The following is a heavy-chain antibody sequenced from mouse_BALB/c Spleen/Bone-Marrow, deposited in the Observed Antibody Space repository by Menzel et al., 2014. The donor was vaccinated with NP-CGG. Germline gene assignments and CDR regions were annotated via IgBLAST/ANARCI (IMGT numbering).Heavy chain of an antibody. CDR3: ARVWYFDY. Sequence: VKLVESGGGLVQPGGSLKLSCAASGFTFSSYGMSWVRQTPDKRLELVATINSNGGSTYYPDSVKGRFTISRDDAKNTLYLQMSSLKSEDTAMYYCARVWYFDYWGQGTSLTVSS. CDR1: GFTFSSYG. V-gene: IGHV5-6-3*01. J-gene: IGHJ2*03. CDR2: INSNGGST.